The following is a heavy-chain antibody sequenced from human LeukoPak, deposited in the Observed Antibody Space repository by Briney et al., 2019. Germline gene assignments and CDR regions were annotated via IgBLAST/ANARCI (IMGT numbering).Heavy chain of an antibody. CDR3: ATGYGSGIYDRGYYYYGMDV. CDR1: GYTFTSYD. V-gene: IGHV1-8*01. Sequence: ASVKVPCKASGYTFTSYDINWVRQATGQGLEWMGWMNPNRGNTGYAQKFHGRVTMSRMTSIGTAYMELSSLRSEDTAVYYCATGYGSGIYDRGYYYYGMDVWGQGTTVTVSS. CDR2: MNPNRGNT. D-gene: IGHD3-10*01. J-gene: IGHJ6*02.